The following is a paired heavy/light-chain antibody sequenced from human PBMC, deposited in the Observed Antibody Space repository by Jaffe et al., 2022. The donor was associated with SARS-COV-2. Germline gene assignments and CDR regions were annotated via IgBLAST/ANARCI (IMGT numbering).Light chain of an antibody. V-gene: IGLV3-1*01. CDR1: KLGDKY. CDR2: QDS. CDR3: QAWDSSTAEV. Sequence: SYELTQPPSVSVSPGQTASITCSGDKLGDKYACWYQQKPGQSPVLVIYQDSKRPSGIPERFSGSNSGNTATLTISGTQAMDEADYYCQAWDSSTAEVFGGGTKLTVL. J-gene: IGLJ2*01.
Heavy chain of an antibody. J-gene: IGHJ4*02. CDR1: GGSISSGSYY. D-gene: IGHD2-2*02. CDR2: IYTSGST. CDR3: ARVSGYCSSTSCYTGAFDY. Sequence: QVQLQESGPGLVKPSQTLSLTCTVSGGSISSGSYYWSWIRQPAGKGLEWIGRIYTSGSTNYNPSLKSRVTISVDTSKNQFSLKLSSVTAADTAVYYCARVSGYCSSTSCYTGAFDYWGQGTLVTVSS. V-gene: IGHV4-61*02.